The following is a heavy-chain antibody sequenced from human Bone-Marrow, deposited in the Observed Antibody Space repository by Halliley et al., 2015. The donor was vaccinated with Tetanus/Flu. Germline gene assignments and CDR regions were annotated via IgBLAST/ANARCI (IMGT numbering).Heavy chain of an antibody. CDR1: GGSISSHY. CDR2: MYYTGST. J-gene: IGHJ5*02. Sequence: TLSLTCIVSGGSISSHYWSWIRQPPGKGLEWIGYMYYTGSTKYNPSLRSRVTISVDTSKNQFSLKLSSVSAADTAVYYCARVHHNWFAPWGQGTLVTVSS. CDR3: ARVHHNWFAP. V-gene: IGHV4-59*11.